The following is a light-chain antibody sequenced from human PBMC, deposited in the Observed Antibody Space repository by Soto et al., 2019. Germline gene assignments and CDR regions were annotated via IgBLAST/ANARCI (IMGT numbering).Light chain of an antibody. CDR2: DAS. CDR3: QQFNSYPIT. V-gene: IGKV1-13*02. CDR1: QGISSA. J-gene: IGKJ5*01. Sequence: AIQLTQSPSSLSASVGDRVTITCRASQGISSALAWYQQKPGKAPKLLIYDASSLESGVPSRFSGSGSGTDFTLTISSLQPEDFASYYCQQFNSYPITFGQGTRLEIK.